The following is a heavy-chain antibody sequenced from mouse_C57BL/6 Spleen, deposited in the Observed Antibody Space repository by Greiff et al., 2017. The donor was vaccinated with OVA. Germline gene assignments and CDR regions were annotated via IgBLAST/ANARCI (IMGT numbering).Heavy chain of an antibody. J-gene: IGHJ1*03. D-gene: IGHD1-1*01. Sequence: EVQLQQSGPGLVKPSQSLSLTCSVTGYSITSGYYWNWIRQFPGNKLEWMGYISYDGSNNYNPSLKNRISITRDTSKNQFFLKLNSVTTEDTATYYCAREVITTVVARYFDVWGTGTTVTVSS. CDR3: AREVITTVVARYFDV. CDR1: GYSITSGYY. CDR2: ISYDGSN. V-gene: IGHV3-6*01.